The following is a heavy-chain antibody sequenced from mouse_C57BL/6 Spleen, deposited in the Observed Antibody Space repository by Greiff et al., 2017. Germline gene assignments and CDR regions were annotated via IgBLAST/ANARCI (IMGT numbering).Heavy chain of an antibody. CDR3: ASSATVVAPGWYFDV. J-gene: IGHJ1*03. CDR1: GYTFTSYW. Sequence: QVQLQQPGAELVMPGASVKLSCKASGYTFTSYWMHWVKQRPGQGLEWIGEIDPSDSYTNYNQKFKGKSTLTVDKSSSTAYMQLSSLTSEDSAVYYCASSATVVAPGWYFDVWGTGTTVTVSS. CDR2: IDPSDSYT. D-gene: IGHD1-1*01. V-gene: IGHV1-69*01.